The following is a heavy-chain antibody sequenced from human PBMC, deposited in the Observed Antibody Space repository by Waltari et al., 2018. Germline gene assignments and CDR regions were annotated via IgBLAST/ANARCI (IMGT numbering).Heavy chain of an antibody. CDR2: ISNSGSTV. J-gene: IGHJ6*03. CDR3: ARPSTEYYYYYYYMDV. V-gene: IGHV3-48*03. CDR1: GFTFSHYE. Sequence: EVQVVESGGGLVQPGGSLRLSCAASGFTFSHYEMNWVRQAPGKGLEWVSYISNSGSTVYYADSVKGRFTISRDNAKNSLYLEMNSLRAEDTAVYYCARPSTEYYYYYYYMDVWGKGTTVTVS.